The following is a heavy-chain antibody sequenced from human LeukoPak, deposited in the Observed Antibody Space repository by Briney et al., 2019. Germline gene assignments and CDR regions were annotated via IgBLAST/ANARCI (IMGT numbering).Heavy chain of an antibody. CDR1: GLSVSSNY. J-gene: IGHJ4*02. V-gene: IGHV3-53*01. Sequence: PGGPLRLSCAASGLSVSSNYMSWVRQAPGKGLEWVSVIYSGGSTYYADSVKGRFTISRDNSKNTLFLQMNSLRAEDTAVYYCARGARAPDYWGQGTLVTVSS. D-gene: IGHD3-10*01. CDR2: IYSGGST. CDR3: ARGARAPDY.